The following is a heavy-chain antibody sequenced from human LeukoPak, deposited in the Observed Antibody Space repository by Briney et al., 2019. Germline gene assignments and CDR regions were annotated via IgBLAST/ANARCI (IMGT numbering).Heavy chain of an antibody. CDR1: GYSFTSYW. Sequence: GESLKISCKGSGYSFTSYWIGWVRQMPGKGLECMGIIYPGDSDTRYSPSFQGQVTISADKSISTAYLQWSSLKASDTAMYYCARYCTNGVCLFDPWGQGTLVTVSS. V-gene: IGHV5-51*01. CDR3: ARYCTNGVCLFDP. CDR2: IYPGDSDT. J-gene: IGHJ5*02. D-gene: IGHD2-8*01.